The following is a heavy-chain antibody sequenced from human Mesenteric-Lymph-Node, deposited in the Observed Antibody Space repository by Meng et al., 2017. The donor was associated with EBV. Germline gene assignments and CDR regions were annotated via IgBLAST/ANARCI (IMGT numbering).Heavy chain of an antibody. Sequence: AQHEASTPSTGTPSLVRSSTVAVAGGALCSGGVWIRNPPGKGLELIGYIYYHGITYYNPSLKSRVTISIDTSRNQFSLKLSSVTAADTGVYYCARTGYTDYRDDSWGQGTLVTVSS. CDR2: IYYHGIT. D-gene: IGHD5-12*01. CDR1: GGALCSGG. CDR3: ARTGYTDYRDDS. V-gene: IGHV4-30-4*01. J-gene: IGHJ4*02.